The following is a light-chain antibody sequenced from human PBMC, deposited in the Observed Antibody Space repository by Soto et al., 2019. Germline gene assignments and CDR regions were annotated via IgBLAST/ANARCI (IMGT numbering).Light chain of an antibody. Sequence: QSVLAQPASVSGSPGQSITISCTGTSSDVGGYNYVSWYQQHPGKAPKLMIYEVSNRPSGVSNRFSGSKSGNTASLTISGLQAEDEADYYCCSYAGSSTFFYVFGNGTKVTVL. V-gene: IGLV2-14*01. J-gene: IGLJ1*01. CDR3: CSYAGSSTFFYV. CDR1: SSDVGGYNY. CDR2: EVS.